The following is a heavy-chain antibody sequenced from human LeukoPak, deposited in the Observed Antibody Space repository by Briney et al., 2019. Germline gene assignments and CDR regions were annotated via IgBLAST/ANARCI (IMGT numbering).Heavy chain of an antibody. D-gene: IGHD5-18*01. Sequence: SETLSLTCAVSGYSISSGYYWGWIRQPPGKGLEWIGSVYHSGSTYYNPSLKSRVTISVDTSKNQFSLKLTFVTAADTAVYYCARQEGGYSYGYTRLWGQGTLVTVSS. CDR1: GYSISSGYY. CDR2: VYHSGST. J-gene: IGHJ4*02. V-gene: IGHV4-38-2*01. CDR3: ARQEGGYSYGYTRL.